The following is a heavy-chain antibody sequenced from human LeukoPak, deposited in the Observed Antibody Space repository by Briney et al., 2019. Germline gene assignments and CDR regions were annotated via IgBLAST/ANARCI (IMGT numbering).Heavy chain of an antibody. CDR2: IIPIFGTA. Sequence: GASVKVSCKASGGTFSSYAISWVRQAPGQGLEWMGGIIPIFGTANYAQKFQGRVTITADESTSTAYMELSSLRSEDTAVYYCARSSSWYSGFDYWGQGTLVTVSS. CDR3: ARSSSWYSGFDY. V-gene: IGHV1-69*13. CDR1: GGTFSSYA. J-gene: IGHJ4*02. D-gene: IGHD6-13*01.